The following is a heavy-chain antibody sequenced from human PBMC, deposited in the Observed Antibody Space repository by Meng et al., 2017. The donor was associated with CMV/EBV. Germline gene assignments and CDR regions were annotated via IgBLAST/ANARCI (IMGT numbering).Heavy chain of an antibody. J-gene: IGHJ3*02. Sequence: GESLKISCAASGFTFSSYGMHWVRQAPGKGLEWVAVIWYDGSNKYYADSVTGRFTISRDNSKNTLYLQMNSLRAEDTAVYYCAKDNPSYYYGSGDAFDIWGQGTMVTVSS. CDR1: GFTFSSYG. V-gene: IGHV3-33*06. D-gene: IGHD3-10*01. CDR2: IWYDGSNK. CDR3: AKDNPSYYYGSGDAFDI.